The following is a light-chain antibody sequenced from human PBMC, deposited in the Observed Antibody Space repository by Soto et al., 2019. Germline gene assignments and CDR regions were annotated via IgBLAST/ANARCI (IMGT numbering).Light chain of an antibody. CDR1: QSVSSSY. CDR2: GAS. Sequence: IVLTQSPCTLSLSPGERATLFCRASQSVSSSYLAWYQQKPGQAPRLLIYGASSRATGIPDRFSGSGSGTDFTLTISRLEPEDFAVYYCQQYGSSSWTFCEGTKVDI. CDR3: QQYGSSSWT. J-gene: IGKJ1*01. V-gene: IGKV3-20*01.